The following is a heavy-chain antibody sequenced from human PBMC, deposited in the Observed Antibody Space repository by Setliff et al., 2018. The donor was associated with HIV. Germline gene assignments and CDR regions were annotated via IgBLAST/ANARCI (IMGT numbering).Heavy chain of an antibody. Sequence: KPSETLSLTCTVSDDPINSFYWSWIRQPPGKGLEWIGYIYTSGSTNYNPSLEGRVTISVDTSKNQFSLKLSSVTAADTAVYYCARTPEDYDQYFFDRWGQGTLVTSPQ. CDR3: ARTPEDYDQYFFDR. J-gene: IGHJ4*02. CDR2: IYTSGST. V-gene: IGHV4-4*09. CDR1: DDPINSFY. D-gene: IGHD3-22*01.